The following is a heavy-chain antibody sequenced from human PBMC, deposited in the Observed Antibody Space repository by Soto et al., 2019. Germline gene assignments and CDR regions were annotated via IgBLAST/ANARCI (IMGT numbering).Heavy chain of an antibody. J-gene: IGHJ6*02. D-gene: IGHD2-2*01. CDR1: GFAFSSYG. CDR2: ISHDERNR. CDR3: AKEVRGSSTSCSRGYGLDV. Sequence: QVHLVESGGGVVQPGGSLRLSCAASGFAFSSYGMHWVRQAPGKGLEWVAAISHDERNRYYGDSVKGRFSISRDNSNNTLYLQLSSLRVEDTGVYSCAKEVRGSSTSCSRGYGLDVWGRGTTVTVS. V-gene: IGHV3-30*18.